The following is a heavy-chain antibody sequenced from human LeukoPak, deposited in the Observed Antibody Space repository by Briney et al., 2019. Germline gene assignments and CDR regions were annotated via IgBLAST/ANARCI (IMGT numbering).Heavy chain of an antibody. Sequence: GGSLRLSCAASGFTFSNYAMNWVRQAPGKGLEWGSTISGSGGSTYYADSVKGRFTISRDNSKNTLYLQMNSLRAEDTAVYYCAKDPQSIVVVPFAIWGQGTMVIVSS. CDR2: ISGSGGST. D-gene: IGHD2-2*01. J-gene: IGHJ3*02. CDR1: GFTFSNYA. V-gene: IGHV3-23*01. CDR3: AKDPQSIVVVPFAI.